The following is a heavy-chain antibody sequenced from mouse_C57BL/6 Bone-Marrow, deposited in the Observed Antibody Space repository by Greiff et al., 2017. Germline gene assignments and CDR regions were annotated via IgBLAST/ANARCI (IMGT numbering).Heavy chain of an antibody. D-gene: IGHD1-1*01. CDR1: GFSLTSYG. V-gene: IGHV2-2*01. J-gene: IGHJ1*03. Sequence: VQLQESGPGLVQPSQSLSITCTVSGFSLTSYGVHWVRQSPGKGLEWLGVIWSGGSTDYNAAFISRLSISKDNSKSQVVFKMNSLQADDTATYYWASFYYYGGSWCFAVWGTGTPVTVSA. CDR3: ASFYYYGGSWCFAV. CDR2: IWSGGST.